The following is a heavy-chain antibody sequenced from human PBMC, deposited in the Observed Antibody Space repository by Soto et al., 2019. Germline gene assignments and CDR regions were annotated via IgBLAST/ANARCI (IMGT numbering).Heavy chain of an antibody. D-gene: IGHD3-10*01. CDR2: IIPIFGTA. J-gene: IGHJ6*02. Sequence: QVQLVQSGAEVKKPGSSVKVSCKASRGTFSSYAISWVRQAPGQGLEWMGGIIPIFGTANYAQKFQGRVTITADESTSTAYMEPSSLRPEDTAVYYCARGGGWYYYYGMDVWGQGTTVTVSS. CDR3: ARGGGWYYYYGMDV. CDR1: RGTFSSYA. V-gene: IGHV1-69*01.